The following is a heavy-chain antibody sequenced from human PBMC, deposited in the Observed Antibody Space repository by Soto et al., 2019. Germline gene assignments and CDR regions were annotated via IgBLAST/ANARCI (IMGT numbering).Heavy chain of an antibody. CDR1: GFSLSTSGVG. J-gene: IGHJ4*02. V-gene: IGHV2-5*02. CDR3: AHKGPEDWPLDD. CDR2: IYWDDSK. D-gene: IGHD3-9*01. Sequence: QITLKESGPTLVRPTQTLTLTCAFSGFSLSTSGVGVGWIRQPPGKALEWLAVIYWDDSKHYSPSLRCRLTITTDTPKNRVVLTMTNMDPRATGTYYCAHKGPEDWPLDDWGQGTLVTVSS.